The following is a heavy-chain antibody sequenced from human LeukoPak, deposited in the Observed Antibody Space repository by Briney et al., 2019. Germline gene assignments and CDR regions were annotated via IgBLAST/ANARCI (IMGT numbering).Heavy chain of an antibody. CDR2: INTDGSTT. Sequence: GGSLRLSCAASGFTFSNYAMSWVRQAPGKGLVWVSRINTDGSTTIYADSVKGRFTISRDNAKNTLYLQMNSLRAEDTAVYYCARDRSITMVRGVIHWLDPWGQGTLVTVSS. CDR1: GFTFSNYA. V-gene: IGHV3-74*01. J-gene: IGHJ5*02. D-gene: IGHD3-10*01. CDR3: ARDRSITMVRGVIHWLDP.